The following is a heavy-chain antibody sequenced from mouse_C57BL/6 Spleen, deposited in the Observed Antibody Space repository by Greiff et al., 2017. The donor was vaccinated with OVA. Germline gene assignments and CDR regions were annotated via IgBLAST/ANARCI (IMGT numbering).Heavy chain of an antibody. CDR1: GYTFTSYW. Sequence: QVQLQQPGAELVKPGASVKMSCKASGYTFTSYWITWVKQRPGQGLEWIGDLYPGSGSTNYNEKFKGKATLTVDTSSSTAYMQLSSLTSEDSAVYYCAREEDGNYVPFAYWGKGTLVTVSA. J-gene: IGHJ3*01. D-gene: IGHD2-1*01. CDR3: AREEDGNYVPFAY. CDR2: LYPGSGST. V-gene: IGHV1-55*01.